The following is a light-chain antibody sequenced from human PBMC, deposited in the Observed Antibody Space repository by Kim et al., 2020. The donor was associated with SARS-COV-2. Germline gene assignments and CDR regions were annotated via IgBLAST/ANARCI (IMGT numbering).Light chain of an antibody. V-gene: IGLV10-54*04. J-gene: IGLJ3*02. Sequence: QTATLTCTGNNNNVGTQGAAWLQQHQGHPPKLLSYRNNNRPSGISERFSASRSGDTASLTITGLQPEDETDYYCSAWDSSLNAWVFGGGTQLTVL. CDR3: SAWDSSLNAWV. CDR1: NNNVGTQG. CDR2: RNN.